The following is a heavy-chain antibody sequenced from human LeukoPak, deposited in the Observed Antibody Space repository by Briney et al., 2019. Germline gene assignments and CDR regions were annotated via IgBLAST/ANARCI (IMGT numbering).Heavy chain of an antibody. CDR1: GYTFTGYY. CDR3: ARGEGLVLRILET. CDR2: IIPSVGTA. Sequence: SVKVSCKASGYTFTGYYMHWVRQAPGQGLEWMGGIIPSVGTANYAQKFQARVTISADESTSTVYMELRSLRAEDTAVYYCARGEGLVLRILETWGQGTLVTVSS. D-gene: IGHD3-3*01. V-gene: IGHV1-69*13. J-gene: IGHJ4*02.